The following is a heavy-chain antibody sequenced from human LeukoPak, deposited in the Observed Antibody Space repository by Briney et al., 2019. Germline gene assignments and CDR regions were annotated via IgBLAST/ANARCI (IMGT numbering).Heavy chain of an antibody. Sequence: GGALRLSCAASGFTFSSYAMHWVRQAPGKGLEWVVVISYDGSNKYYADSVKGRFTISRDNSKNTLYLQMNSLRAEDTAVYYCARDEAAAGTGVAYYFDYWGQGTLVTVSS. J-gene: IGHJ4*02. CDR1: GFTFSSYA. V-gene: IGHV3-30-3*01. D-gene: IGHD6-13*01. CDR2: ISYDGSNK. CDR3: ARDEAAAGTGVAYYFDY.